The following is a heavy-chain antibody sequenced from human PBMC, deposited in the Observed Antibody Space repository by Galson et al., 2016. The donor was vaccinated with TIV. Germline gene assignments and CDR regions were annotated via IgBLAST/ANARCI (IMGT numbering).Heavy chain of an antibody. Sequence: SLRLSCAASGFIVSNNYMNWVRQAPGKGLEWVSIIYDDGTTYYADSVKGRFTISRDNSRNTLYLQMHSLKADDSAVYYCARERRFCGDQCYLRYYYGMDVWGQGTTVTVSS. V-gene: IGHV3-66*02. CDR3: ARERRFCGDQCYLRYYYGMDV. CDR2: IYDDGTT. CDR1: GFIVSNNY. D-gene: IGHD2-21*01. J-gene: IGHJ6*02.